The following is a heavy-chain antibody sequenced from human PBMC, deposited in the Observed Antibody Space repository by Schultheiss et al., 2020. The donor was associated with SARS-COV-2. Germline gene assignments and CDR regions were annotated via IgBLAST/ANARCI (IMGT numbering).Heavy chain of an antibody. CDR3: AREGGSPSDAFDI. D-gene: IGHD3-16*01. V-gene: IGHV4-39*07. CDR1: GGSISSSSYY. CDR2: INHSGST. J-gene: IGHJ3*02. Sequence: SQTLSLTCTVSGGSISSSSYYWGWIRQPPGKGLEWIGEINHSGSTNYNPSLKSRVTISVDTSKNQFSLKLSSVTAADTAVYYCAREGGSPSDAFDIWGQGTMVTVSS.